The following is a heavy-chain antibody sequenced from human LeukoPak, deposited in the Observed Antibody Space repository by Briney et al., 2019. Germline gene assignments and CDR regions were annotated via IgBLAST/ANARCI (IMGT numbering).Heavy chain of an antibody. Sequence: GGSLRLSCAASGFTFSSYGMHWVRQPPGKGLEWVAVIWYDGSNKYYADSVKGRFTISRDNSKNTLYLQMNSLRAEDAAVYYCAKDPRGSYSRDYYCYMDVWGKGTTVTVSS. CDR3: AKDPRGSYSRDYYCYMDV. J-gene: IGHJ6*03. CDR1: GFTFSSYG. D-gene: IGHD1-26*01. V-gene: IGHV3-33*06. CDR2: IWYDGSNK.